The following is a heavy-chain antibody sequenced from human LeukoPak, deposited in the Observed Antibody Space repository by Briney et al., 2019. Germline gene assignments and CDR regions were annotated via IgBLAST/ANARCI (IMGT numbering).Heavy chain of an antibody. D-gene: IGHD2-21*01. Sequence: GGSLRLSCAASGFSFSGFGRNWVRQAPGKGLEWISYIGSSGSAGGNIYYAVSVKGRFTVSRDNAKDSLFLQMNSLREADTAVYYCARAPTPYFTYYMDVWGKGTTVTVSS. CDR1: GFSFSGFG. V-gene: IGHV3-48*02. J-gene: IGHJ6*03. CDR2: IGSSGSAGGNI. CDR3: ARAPTPYFTYYMDV.